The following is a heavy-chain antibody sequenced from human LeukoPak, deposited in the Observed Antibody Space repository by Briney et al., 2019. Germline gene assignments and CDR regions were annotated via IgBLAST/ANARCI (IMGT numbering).Heavy chain of an antibody. CDR2: ISSNGGST. Sequence: GGSLRLSCAASGFTFSSYAMHWVRQAPGKGVEYVSAISSNGGSTYYANSVKGRFTISRDNSKNTLYLQMGSLRAEDMAVYYCAREDCSGGSCYFYYWGQGTLVTVSS. D-gene: IGHD2-15*01. J-gene: IGHJ4*02. CDR1: GFTFSSYA. V-gene: IGHV3-64*01. CDR3: AREDCSGGSCYFYY.